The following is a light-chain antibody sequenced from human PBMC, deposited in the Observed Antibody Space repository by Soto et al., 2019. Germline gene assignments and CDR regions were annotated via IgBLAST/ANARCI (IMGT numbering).Light chain of an antibody. CDR2: LSSDGSH. CDR1: SGHSSYA. V-gene: IGLV4-69*01. J-gene: IGLJ2*01. Sequence: QPVLTQSPSASASLGASVKLTCTLSSGHSSYAIAWHQQQPEKGPRYLMKLSSDGSHSKGDGIPDRFSGSSSGAERYLTISCLQSEDEADYYCQTSDTGARVVFGVGTKLTVL. CDR3: QTSDTGARVV.